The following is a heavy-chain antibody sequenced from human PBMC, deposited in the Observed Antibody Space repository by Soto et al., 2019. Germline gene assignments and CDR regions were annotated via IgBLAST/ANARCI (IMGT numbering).Heavy chain of an antibody. CDR1: GYSFTSYW. D-gene: IGHD6-6*01. V-gene: IGHV5-10-1*01. CDR2: IDPSDSYT. CDR3: ARHPLPSYFDP. J-gene: IGHJ5*02. Sequence: VESLKISCNGSGYSFTSYWISWVRQMPWKGLEWMGRIDPSDSYTNYSPSFQGHVTISADKSISTAYLQWSSLKASDTAMYYCARHPLPSYFDPWGQGTLVTVSS.